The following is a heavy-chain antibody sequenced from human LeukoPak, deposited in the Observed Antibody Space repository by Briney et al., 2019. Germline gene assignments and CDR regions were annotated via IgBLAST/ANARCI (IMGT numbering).Heavy chain of an antibody. CDR1: GFTYRSYW. D-gene: IGHD6-6*01. Sequence: GGSLRLSCAASGFTYRSYWMHWVRPPPGKGLVWVSRINSDGSSTSYADAVRGRFSISRDNAKNTLYLQMNSLRAEDTAVYYCARGLSGYASSLGYWGQGTLVTVSA. CDR2: INSDGSST. V-gene: IGHV3-74*01. CDR3: ARGLSGYASSLGY. J-gene: IGHJ4*02.